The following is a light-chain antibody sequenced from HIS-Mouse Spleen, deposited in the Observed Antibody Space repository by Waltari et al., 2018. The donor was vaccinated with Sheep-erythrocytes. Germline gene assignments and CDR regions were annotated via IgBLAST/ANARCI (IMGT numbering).Light chain of an antibody. CDR3: QQYYSTLLT. Sequence: DIVMTQSPDPLPVSLGERATINCKSSQSVLYSSNNKNYLACYQQKPGQPPKLHIYWASTREYGVPDRFSGSGSGTDFTLTISSLQAEDVAVYYCQQYYSTLLTFGGGTKVEIK. CDR2: WAS. V-gene: IGKV4-1*01. CDR1: QSVLYSSNNKNY. J-gene: IGKJ4*01.